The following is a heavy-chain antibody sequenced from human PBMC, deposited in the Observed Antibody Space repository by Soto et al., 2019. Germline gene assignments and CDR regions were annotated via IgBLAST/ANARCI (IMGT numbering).Heavy chain of an antibody. CDR3: AKERGYNYGYDAMDV. V-gene: IGHV3-23*01. D-gene: IGHD5-18*01. CDR2: TGGSGDST. CDR1: GFTFNNYA. Sequence: PGGSLRLSCAASGFTFNNYAMSWFRQAPGKGLEWVSATGGSGDSTYYADSVKGRFTISRDNSKNTLCLQTNSLRAEDTAVYYCAKERGYNYGYDAMDVWGQGTTVTVSS. J-gene: IGHJ6*02.